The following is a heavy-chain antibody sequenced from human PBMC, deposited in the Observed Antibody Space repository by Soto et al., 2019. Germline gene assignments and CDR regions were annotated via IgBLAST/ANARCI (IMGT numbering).Heavy chain of an antibody. CDR3: ARDQTRTYYDILTGYSGRWFDP. CDR1: GYTFTGYY. CDR2: INPNSGGT. J-gene: IGHJ5*02. V-gene: IGHV1-2*04. D-gene: IGHD3-9*01. Sequence: ASVKVSCKASGYTFTGYYMHWVRQAPGQGLEWMGWINPNSGGTNYAQKFQGWVTMTRDTSISTAYMELSRLRSDDTAVYYCARDQTRTYYDILTGYSGRWFDPWGQGTLVTVSS.